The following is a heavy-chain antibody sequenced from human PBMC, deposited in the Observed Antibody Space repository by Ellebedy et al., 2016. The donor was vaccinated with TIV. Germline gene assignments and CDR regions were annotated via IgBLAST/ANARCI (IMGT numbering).Heavy chain of an antibody. CDR1: GFTLSNYW. D-gene: IGHD6-19*01. J-gene: IGHJ4*02. CDR3: ARAAVAGTSFDS. Sequence: GESLKISCAASGFTLSNYWMSWVRQAPGKGLEWVANIKQDESEKDYVDSVKGRFTISRDNAKNSLYLQMNSLRAEDTAVYYCARAAVAGTSFDSWGPGTLVTVSS. V-gene: IGHV3-7*03. CDR2: IKQDESEK.